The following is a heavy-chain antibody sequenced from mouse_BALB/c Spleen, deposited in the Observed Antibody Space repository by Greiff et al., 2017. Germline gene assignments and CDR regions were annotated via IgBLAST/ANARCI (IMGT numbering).Heavy chain of an antibody. V-gene: IGHV2-5-1*01. CDR2: IWRGGST. D-gene: IGHD2-1*01. Sequence: QVQLKESGPSLVQPSQSLSITCTVSGFSLTSYGVHWVRQSPGKGLEWLGVIWRGGSTDYNAAFMSRLSITKDNSKSQVFFKMNSLQADDTAIYYCAKVYGNHGAMDYWGQGTSVTVSS. CDR1: GFSLTSYG. J-gene: IGHJ4*01. CDR3: AKVYGNHGAMDY.